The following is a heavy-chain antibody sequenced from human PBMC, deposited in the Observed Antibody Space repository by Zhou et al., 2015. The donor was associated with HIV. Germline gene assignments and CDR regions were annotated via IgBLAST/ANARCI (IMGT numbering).Heavy chain of an antibody. Sequence: EVQLVESGGGLVKPGGSLRLSCAASGFTFSSYSMNWVRQAPGKGLEWVSSISSSSSYIYYADSVKGRFTISRDNAKNSLYLQMNSLRAEDTAVYYCARDLRPSNGYFDLWGRGTLVTVSS. CDR3: ARDLRPSNGYFDL. CDR1: GFTFSSYS. V-gene: IGHV3-21*01. J-gene: IGHJ2*01. D-gene: IGHD4-11*01. CDR2: ISSSSSYI.